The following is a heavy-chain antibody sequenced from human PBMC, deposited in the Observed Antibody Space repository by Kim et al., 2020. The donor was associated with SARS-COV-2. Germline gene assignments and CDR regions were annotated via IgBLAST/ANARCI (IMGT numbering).Heavy chain of an antibody. CDR3: VKGAVTGTWGYYFDN. D-gene: IGHD2-21*02. Sequence: AGSVKGRFHIARDKSKNTPYLQMNSMRAEDKAVYYCVKGAVTGTWGYYFDNWGQGTLVTVSS. J-gene: IGHJ4*02. V-gene: IGHV3-30*02.